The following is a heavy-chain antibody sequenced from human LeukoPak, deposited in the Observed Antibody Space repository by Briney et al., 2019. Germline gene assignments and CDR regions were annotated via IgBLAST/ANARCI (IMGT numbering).Heavy chain of an antibody. CDR2: IYYSGST. Sequence: SETLSLTCTVSGGSISSYYWSWILQPPGKGLEWIGYIYYSGSTNYNPSLKSRVTISVDTSKNQFSLKLSSVTAADTAVYYCARGQVDIVVVPASYYYYMDVWGKGTTVTVSS. V-gene: IGHV4-59*01. J-gene: IGHJ6*03. CDR1: GGSISSYY. D-gene: IGHD2-2*03. CDR3: ARGQVDIVVVPASYYYYMDV.